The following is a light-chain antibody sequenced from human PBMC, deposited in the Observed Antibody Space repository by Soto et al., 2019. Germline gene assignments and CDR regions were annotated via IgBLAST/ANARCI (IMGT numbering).Light chain of an antibody. Sequence: DIQMTQSPSTLSASVGDRVTITCRASQSINSWLAWYQQKPGKAPKLLIYKASSLESGVPSRFSGSVSGTEFTLTISSLQPDDFATYYCQQSHTYSTFGQGTKVEIK. V-gene: IGKV1-5*03. J-gene: IGKJ1*01. CDR2: KAS. CDR1: QSINSW. CDR3: QQSHTYST.